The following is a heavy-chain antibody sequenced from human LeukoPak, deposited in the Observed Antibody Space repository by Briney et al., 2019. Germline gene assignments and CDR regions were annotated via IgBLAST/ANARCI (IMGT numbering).Heavy chain of an antibody. CDR3: ARGGVVTRRGAFDI. D-gene: IGHD2-15*01. Sequence: PGGSRRLSCAGSELTFSDYWMTWDRQAPGKGLEWVANINEGGSDKYYVDSVKGRFTISRDNAKNSLYLQMNSLRAEDTAVYYCARGGVVTRRGAFDIWGQGTMVTVSS. J-gene: IGHJ3*02. CDR1: ELTFSDYW. CDR2: INEGGSDK. V-gene: IGHV3-7*01.